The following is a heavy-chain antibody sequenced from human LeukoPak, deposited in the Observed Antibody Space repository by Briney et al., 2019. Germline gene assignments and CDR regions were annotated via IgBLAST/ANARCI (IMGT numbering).Heavy chain of an antibody. V-gene: IGHV3-53*01. CDR1: GFTVSSNY. CDR2: IYSGGST. CDR3: ARDGSSGWYPH. J-gene: IGHJ4*02. D-gene: IGHD6-19*01. Sequence: PGGSLRLSCAASGFTVSSNYMSCVRQAPGKGLEWVSVIYSGGSTYYADSVKGRFIISRDSSKNTLSLQMNSLRVEDTAVYYCARDGSSGWYPHWGQGTLVTVSS.